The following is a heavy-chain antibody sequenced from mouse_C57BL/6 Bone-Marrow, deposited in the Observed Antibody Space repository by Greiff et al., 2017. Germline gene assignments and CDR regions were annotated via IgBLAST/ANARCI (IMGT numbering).Heavy chain of an antibody. CDR1: GYTFTDYN. CDR3: ARRGDGYSEYFDV. CDR2: INPNNGGT. V-gene: IGHV1-18*01. Sequence: EVQLQQSGPELVKPGASVKIPCKASGYTFTDYNMDWVKQSHGKSLEWIGDINPNNGGTIYNQKFKGKATLTVAKSSSTAYMELRSLTSEDTAVYYCARRGDGYSEYFDVWGTGTTVTVSS. D-gene: IGHD2-3*01. J-gene: IGHJ1*03.